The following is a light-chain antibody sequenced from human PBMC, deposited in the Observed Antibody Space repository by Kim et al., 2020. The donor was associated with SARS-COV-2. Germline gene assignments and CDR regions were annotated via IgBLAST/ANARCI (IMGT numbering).Light chain of an antibody. V-gene: IGLV2-11*01. CDR2: SVS. CDR3: CTSTGTSPSKV. CDR1: SSDVGGDNY. Sequence: VTISCTGTSSDVGGDNYVAWYQHHPGRAPNLMMYSVSKRPSGVPDRFSGGKSGDTASLTISGLQAEDEADYYCCTSTGTSPSKVFGTGTKVTVL. J-gene: IGLJ1*01.